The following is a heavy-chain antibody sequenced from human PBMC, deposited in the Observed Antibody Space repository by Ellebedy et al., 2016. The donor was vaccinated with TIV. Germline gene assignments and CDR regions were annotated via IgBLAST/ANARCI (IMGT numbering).Heavy chain of an antibody. CDR1: GGSISSGYYY. V-gene: IGHV4-30-4*01. CDR3: ARGGGVSPFDP. J-gene: IGHJ5*02. CDR2: IYYSGST. Sequence: SETLSLXXTVSGGSISSGYYYWSWIRQPPGKGLEWIGYIYYSGSTYYNPSLKSRVTISVDTSKNQFSLKLSSVTAADTAVYYCARGGGVSPFDPWGQGTPVTVSS. D-gene: IGHD3-16*01.